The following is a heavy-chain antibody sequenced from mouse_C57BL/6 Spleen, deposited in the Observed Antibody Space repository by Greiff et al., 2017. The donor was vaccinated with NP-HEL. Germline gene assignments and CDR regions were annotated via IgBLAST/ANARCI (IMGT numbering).Heavy chain of an antibody. CDR3: ARHAVSDWYFDV. CDR1: GYTCTDYY. J-gene: IGHJ1*03. D-gene: IGHD3-1*01. CDR2: INPNNGGT. Sequence: VQLQQSGPELVKPGVAVKISCKASGYTCTDYYMNWVKQSHGKSLEWIGDINPNNGGTSYNQKFKGKATLTVDKSSSTAYMELRSLTSEDSAVYYCARHAVSDWYFDVWGTGTTVTVSS. V-gene: IGHV1-26*01.